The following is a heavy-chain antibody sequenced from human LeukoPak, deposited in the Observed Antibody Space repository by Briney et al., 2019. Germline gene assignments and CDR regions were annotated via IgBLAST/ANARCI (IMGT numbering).Heavy chain of an antibody. V-gene: IGHV3-74*01. J-gene: IGHJ4*02. CDR1: GFSFSIYE. CDR2: INSDGSST. D-gene: IGHD6-19*01. CDR3: ATGSGWYYDS. Sequence: PGGSLRLSCTASGFSFSIYEMDWVRQAPGKGLVWVSRINSDGSSTIYVDPVKGRFTISRDNARNTVYLQMNSLRAEDTAVYYCATGSGWYYDSWGQGTLVTVSS.